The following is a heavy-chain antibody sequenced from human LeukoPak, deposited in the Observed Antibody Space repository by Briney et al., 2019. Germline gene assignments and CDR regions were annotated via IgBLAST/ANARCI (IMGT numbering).Heavy chain of an antibody. CDR1: GFTFRTYA. CDR2: ISNSGGST. D-gene: IGHD3-10*01. Sequence: PGGSLRLSCAASGFTFRTYAMTWVRQAPGKGLEWVSAISNSGGSTYYADSVRGRFTISRDSSKNTLYLQMNSLRAEDTAVYYCARVGGSGSYYDLPYYYYGMDVWGQGTTVTVSS. J-gene: IGHJ6*02. CDR3: ARVGGSGSYYDLPYYYYGMDV. V-gene: IGHV3-23*01.